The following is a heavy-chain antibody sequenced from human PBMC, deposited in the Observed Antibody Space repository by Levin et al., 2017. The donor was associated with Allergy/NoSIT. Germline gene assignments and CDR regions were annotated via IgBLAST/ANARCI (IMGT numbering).Heavy chain of an antibody. CDR2: ISSSSSTI. J-gene: IGHJ5*02. V-gene: IGHV3-48*04. Sequence: PGGSLRLSCAASGFTFSSYSMNWVRQAPGKGLEWVSYISSSSSTIYYADSVKGRFTISRDNAKNSLYLQMNSLRAEDTAVYYCARDWPGTGYCISTSCYVGWFDPWGQGTLVTVSS. CDR1: GFTFSSYS. D-gene: IGHD2-2*01. CDR3: ARDWPGTGYCISTSCYVGWFDP.